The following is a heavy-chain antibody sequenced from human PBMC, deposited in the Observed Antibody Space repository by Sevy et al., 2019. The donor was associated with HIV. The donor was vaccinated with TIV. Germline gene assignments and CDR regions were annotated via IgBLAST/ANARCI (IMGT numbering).Heavy chain of an antibody. CDR2: ISGSGGST. CDR3: AKAGGGGNYYGSGNYYYMDV. CDR1: GFTFSSYA. J-gene: IGHJ6*03. V-gene: IGHV3-23*01. Sequence: GGSLRLSCAASGFTFSSYAMSWVRQAPGKGLEWVSAISGSGGSTYYADSVKGRFTISRDNSKNTLYLQMNSLRAEDTAVYYCAKAGGGGNYYGSGNYYYMDVWGKGTTVTVSS. D-gene: IGHD3-10*01.